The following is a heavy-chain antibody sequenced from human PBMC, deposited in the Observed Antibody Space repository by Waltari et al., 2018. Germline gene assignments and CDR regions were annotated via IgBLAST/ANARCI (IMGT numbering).Heavy chain of an antibody. CDR3: ARGGIEWELFVDY. CDR2: TYSGGST. D-gene: IGHD1-26*01. Sequence: EVQLVESGGGLIQPGGSLRLSCAASGFTGSSNYISWVRQAPGQGREWVSVTYSGGSTYYADSVKGRFTISSDKSKNTLYLQMHSLRAEDTAVYYCARGGIEWELFVDYGGQGTLVTVSS. V-gene: IGHV3-53*01. CDR1: GFTGSSNY. J-gene: IGHJ4*02.